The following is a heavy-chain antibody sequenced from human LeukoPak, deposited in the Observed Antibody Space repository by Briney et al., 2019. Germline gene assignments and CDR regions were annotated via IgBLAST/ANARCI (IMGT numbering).Heavy chain of an antibody. J-gene: IGHJ4*02. CDR1: GYTFTGYY. D-gene: IGHD6-19*01. CDR3: ARGEVDSSGWDCFHF. Sequence: ASVKVSCKSSGYTFTGYYMHWVRRAPGQGLEWMGWINPNSGATNYPQKFQGRVTMTGGTSISTAYMELSSLRSDDTAVYYCARGEVDSSGWDCFHFWGQGTLVTVSS. V-gene: IGHV1-2*02. CDR2: INPNSGAT.